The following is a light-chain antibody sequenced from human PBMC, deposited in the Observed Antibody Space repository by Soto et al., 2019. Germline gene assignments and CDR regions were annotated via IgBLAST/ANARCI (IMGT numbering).Light chain of an antibody. V-gene: IGLV8-61*01. CDR3: VLYMGSGISV. Sequence: QTVVTQEPWFSVSPGGQVTLTCGLSSGSVSTSYYPSWYQQTPGQAPRTLIYNTNTRSSGVPGRFSGSILGNKAALTIAGAQADDESDYYCVLYMGSGISVFGGGTKVTVL. J-gene: IGLJ3*02. CDR1: SGSVSTSYY. CDR2: NTN.